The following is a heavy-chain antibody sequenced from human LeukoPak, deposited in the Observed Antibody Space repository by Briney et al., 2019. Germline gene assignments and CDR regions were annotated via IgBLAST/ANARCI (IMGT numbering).Heavy chain of an antibody. CDR2: VYYSGRT. CDR1: GDSVSSDSYY. CDR3: ARVVPAANDAFDI. Sequence: PSETLSLTCAVSGDSVSSDSYYWHWIRRSPGKGLEWVGFVYYSGRTKYNPSLKSRVAMSIDTSKNQFSLKLNSVTAADTAVYYCARVVPAANDAFDIWGQGTMVTVSS. D-gene: IGHD2-2*01. V-gene: IGHV4-61*01. J-gene: IGHJ3*02.